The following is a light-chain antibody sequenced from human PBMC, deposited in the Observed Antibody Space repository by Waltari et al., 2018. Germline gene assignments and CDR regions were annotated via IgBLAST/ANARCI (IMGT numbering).Light chain of an antibody. CDR1: SSDVGGYNY. Sequence: QSALTQPASVSGSPGQSLTISCTGTSSDVGGYNYVSWYQQHPGGAPRLMISGVTNRPSGVSIRFSGSKSGNTASLPISGLQPEDEAYYYCSSYTTSDTLIFAGGTKLTVL. J-gene: IGLJ2*01. CDR3: SSYTTSDTLI. CDR2: GVT. V-gene: IGLV2-14*03.